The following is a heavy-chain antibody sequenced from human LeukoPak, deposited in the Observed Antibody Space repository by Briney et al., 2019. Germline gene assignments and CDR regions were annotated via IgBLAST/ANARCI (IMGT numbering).Heavy chain of an antibody. CDR3: ATGQTTPVLVDTLHF. Sequence: ASVKVCCKVSGHTVTQFSIHWVRQAPGKGLEWMGGFDPDDAETVFARKFQGRVTMTEDTSTNTAYMELTSLRSEDTAVYYCATGQTTPVLVDTLHFWGQGTLVTVSS. D-gene: IGHD4-17*01. J-gene: IGHJ4*02. CDR1: GHTVTQFS. CDR2: FDPDDAET. V-gene: IGHV1-24*01.